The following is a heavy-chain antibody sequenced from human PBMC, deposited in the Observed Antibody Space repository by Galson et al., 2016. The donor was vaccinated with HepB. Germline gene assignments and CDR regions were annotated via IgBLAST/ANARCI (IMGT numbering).Heavy chain of an antibody. CDR1: GLTFRSEG. J-gene: IGHJ6*03. CDR3: ARERGGAMDV. CDR2: IPYNARGA. Sequence: SLRLSCAASGLTFRSEGMHLVRQAPRKGLEWLSVIPYNARGANYADSVKGRFTSSRDNSKNTVFLQMTSLRHEDTAMYYCARERGGAMDVWGKGTAGTVSS. D-gene: IGHD3-16*01. V-gene: IGHV3-30*03.